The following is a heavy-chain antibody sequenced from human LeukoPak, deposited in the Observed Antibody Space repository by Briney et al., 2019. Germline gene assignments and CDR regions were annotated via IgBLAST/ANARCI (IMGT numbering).Heavy chain of an antibody. Sequence: GRSLRLSCAVSGFTFDDYGMSGVPHAPGKGLEWVSGINWTGGSTGSADSAKGRFTIPRANPKTSLHRQRTSLRAEHPPCYYGARGGGPGVEAANSIDYWGQGTLVTVSS. CDR3: ARGGGPGVEAANSIDY. CDR2: INWTGGST. J-gene: IGHJ4*02. CDR1: GFTFDDYG. V-gene: IGHV3-20*04. D-gene: IGHD2-15*01.